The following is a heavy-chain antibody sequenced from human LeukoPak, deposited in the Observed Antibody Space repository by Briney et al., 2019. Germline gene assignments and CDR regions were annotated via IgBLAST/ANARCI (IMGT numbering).Heavy chain of an antibody. CDR2: SYSGGST. CDR3: ARSPPNTIAVAGIDY. J-gene: IGHJ4*02. V-gene: IGHV3-53*01. D-gene: IGHD6-19*01. Sequence: GWWVTLSCPCCGLTLSSNYLSSVRQARGKGLDGVAGSYSGGSTYYADSVKGGFTISRGNSKNELYLQMNSLRADDTAVYYCARSPPNTIAVAGIDYWGQGTLVAGSS. CDR1: GLTLSSNY.